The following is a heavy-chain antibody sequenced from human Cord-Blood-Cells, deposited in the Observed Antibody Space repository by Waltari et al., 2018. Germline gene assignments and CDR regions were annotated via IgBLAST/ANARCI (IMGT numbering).Heavy chain of an antibody. CDR3: AREEAEYDAFDI. D-gene: IGHD1-26*01. CDR2: ISGSGGST. Sequence: EVQLLESGGGLVQPGGSLRLSCAASGFTFSSYAMTWVRQAPGKGLEWVSAISGSGGSTYYADSVKGRFTISRDNSKNTLYLQMNSLRAEDTAVYYCAREEAEYDAFDIWGQGTMVTVSS. V-gene: IGHV3-23*01. J-gene: IGHJ3*02. CDR1: GFTFSSYA.